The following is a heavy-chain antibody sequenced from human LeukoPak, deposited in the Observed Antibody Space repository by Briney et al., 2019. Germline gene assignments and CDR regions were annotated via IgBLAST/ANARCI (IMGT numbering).Heavy chain of an antibody. V-gene: IGHV4-34*01. J-gene: IGHJ4*02. Sequence: PSETLSLTCAVYGGSFSGYYWSWIRQPPGKGLEWIGEINHSGSTNYNPSLKSRVTISVDTSKNQFSLKLSSVTAADTAVYYCARGRRGYSYGSLSYWGQGTLVTVSS. CDR1: GGSFSGYY. CDR3: ARGRRGYSYGSLSY. D-gene: IGHD5-18*01. CDR2: INHSGST.